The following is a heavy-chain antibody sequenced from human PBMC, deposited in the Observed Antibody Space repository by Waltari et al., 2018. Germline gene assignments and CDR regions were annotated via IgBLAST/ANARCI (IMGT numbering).Heavy chain of an antibody. CDR3: AKDRVVLHALEPAYYFDY. J-gene: IGHJ4*02. V-gene: IGHV3-30*02. D-gene: IGHD2-8*02. CDR2: IRHDGSNE. CDR1: GFTFSSYS. Sequence: QVQLVESGGGVVQPGGSLRLSCATSGFTFSSYSMHWVRQAPGKGLEWVAFIRHDGSNEYYADSVKGRFTVSRDNSMNTLYLQMNSLRAEDTAVYYCAKDRVVLHALEPAYYFDYWGQGTQVTVSS.